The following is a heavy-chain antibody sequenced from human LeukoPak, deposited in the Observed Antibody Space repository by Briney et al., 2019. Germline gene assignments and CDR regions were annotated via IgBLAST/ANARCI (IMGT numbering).Heavy chain of an antibody. CDR1: GGTFSSYA. Sequence: SVKVSCKASGGTFSSYAISWVRQAPGQGLEWMGGIIPIFGTANYAQKFHGRVTITTDESTSTAYMDLSSLRSEDTAVYYCAREPLPMSYYDSSGYVFFDYWGQGTLVTVSS. J-gene: IGHJ4*02. D-gene: IGHD3-22*01. CDR3: AREPLPMSYYDSSGYVFFDY. CDR2: IIPIFGTA. V-gene: IGHV1-69*05.